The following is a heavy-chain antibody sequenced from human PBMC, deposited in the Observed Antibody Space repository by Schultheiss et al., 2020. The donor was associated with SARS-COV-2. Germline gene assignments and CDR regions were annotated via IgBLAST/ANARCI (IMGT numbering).Heavy chain of an antibody. CDR1: GDSVSGSGVA. CDR2: TYYRSKWYH. J-gene: IGHJ2*01. CDR3: ARDSTLIPRYFDV. V-gene: IGHV6-1*01. Sequence: SETLSLTCAISGDSVSGSGVAWNWIRQSPSRGLEWLGRTYYRSKWYHDYAASVQSRLTIFPDTSKNQFSLHLISVTREDSAVYYCARDSTLIPRYFDVWGRGTLVTVSS.